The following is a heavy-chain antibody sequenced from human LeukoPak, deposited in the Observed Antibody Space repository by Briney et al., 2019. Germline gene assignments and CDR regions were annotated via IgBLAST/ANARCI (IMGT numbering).Heavy chain of an antibody. Sequence: TGGSLRLSCAASGFTFSTYWMHWVRQAPGKGLLWVSRIISDGSSTSYADSVKGRFTISRDNARNTLYLQMSSLRAEDTAVYYCARVPGGGATVSFDYWGQGTLVTVSS. CDR1: GFTFSTYW. J-gene: IGHJ4*02. CDR2: IISDGSST. V-gene: IGHV3-74*01. D-gene: IGHD1-26*01. CDR3: ARVPGGGATVSFDY.